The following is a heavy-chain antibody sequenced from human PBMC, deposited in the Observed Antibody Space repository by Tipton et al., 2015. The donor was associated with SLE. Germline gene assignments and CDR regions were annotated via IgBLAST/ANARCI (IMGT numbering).Heavy chain of an antibody. CDR3: ARDLEGWTPTTTVTSDD. CDR2: ISAYNGNT. J-gene: IGHJ4*02. Sequence: QVQLVQSGAEVKKPGASVKVSCKASGYTFTSYGISWVRQAPGQGLEWMGWISAYNGNTNYAQNLQGRVTMTTDTSTSTAYMELRSLRSDDTAGYYCARDLEGWTPTTTVTSDDWGQGTLVTVSS. V-gene: IGHV1-18*04. D-gene: IGHD4-17*01. CDR1: GYTFTSYG.